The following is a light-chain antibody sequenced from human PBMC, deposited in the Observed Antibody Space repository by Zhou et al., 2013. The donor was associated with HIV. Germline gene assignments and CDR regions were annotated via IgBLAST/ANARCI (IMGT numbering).Light chain of an antibody. CDR1: QTISNW. J-gene: IGKJ1*01. CDR3: QKYDSAPAT. V-gene: IGKV1-5*03. CDR2: KAS. Sequence: DIQMTQSPSTLSASVGDRVTITCRASQTISNWLAWYQQKPGKAPKLLIYKASSLESGVPSRFSGSGSGTDFTLTISSLQPEDVATYYCQKYDSAPATFGQGTKVEIK.